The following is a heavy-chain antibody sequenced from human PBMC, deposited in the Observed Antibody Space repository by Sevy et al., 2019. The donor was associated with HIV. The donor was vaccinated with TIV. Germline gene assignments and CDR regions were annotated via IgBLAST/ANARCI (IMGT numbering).Heavy chain of an antibody. CDR3: AKGGGGHYDPDEIGYYFYYYNMDV. J-gene: IGHJ6*03. Sequence: GGSLRLSCAASGFTFSSYSMNWVRQAPGKGLEWVSGISGSGTRTYYADSVKGRFSISRDNSKNRLYLQMNSLRSEDTAIYYCAKGGGGHYDPDEIGYYFYYYNMDVWGKGTTVTVSS. D-gene: IGHD3-22*01. CDR2: ISGSGTRT. CDR1: GFTFSSYS. V-gene: IGHV3-23*01.